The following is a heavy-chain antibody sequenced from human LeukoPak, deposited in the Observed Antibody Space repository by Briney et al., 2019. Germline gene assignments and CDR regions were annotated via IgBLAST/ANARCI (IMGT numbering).Heavy chain of an antibody. CDR2: IYHSGST. CDR3: ARGQVVRDY. D-gene: IGHD2-15*01. Sequence: SQTLSLTCTVSGVSINSDAYYWSWIRQPPGKGLEWIGYIYHSGSTYYNPSLKSRLTISVDTSKNQFSLKLTSVTAADTAVYYCARGQVVRDYWGQGTLVTVSS. CDR1: GVSINSDAYY. V-gene: IGHV4-30-2*01. J-gene: IGHJ4*02.